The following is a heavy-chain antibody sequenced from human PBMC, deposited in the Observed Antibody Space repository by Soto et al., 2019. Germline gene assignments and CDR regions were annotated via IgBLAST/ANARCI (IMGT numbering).Heavy chain of an antibody. J-gene: IGHJ6*02. D-gene: IGHD3-10*01. CDR2: IWYDGRNK. CDR3: ARDEGLGVNYYYYGMDV. CDR1: GFTFSSYG. Sequence: QVQLVESGGGVVQPGRSLRLSCAASGFTFSSYGMHWVRQAPGKGLEWVAVIWYDGRNKYYADSVKGRFTISRDNSNNTLYLQMNSLRAEDTAVYYCARDEGLGVNYYYYGMDVWGQGTTVTVSS. V-gene: IGHV3-33*01.